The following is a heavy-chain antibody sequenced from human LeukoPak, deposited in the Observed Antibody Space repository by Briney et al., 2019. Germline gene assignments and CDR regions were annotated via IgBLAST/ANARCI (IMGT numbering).Heavy chain of an antibody. V-gene: IGHV1-2*06. CDR3: ARDIVAVAGRGWFDP. J-gene: IGHJ5*02. D-gene: IGHD6-19*01. Sequence: ASVKVSCKASGGTFSSYAISWVRQAPGQGLEWMGRINPNSGGTNYAQKFQGRVTMTRDTSISTAYMELSRLRSDDTAVYYCARDIVAVAGRGWFDPWGQGTLVTVSS. CDR1: GGTFSSYA. CDR2: INPNSGGT.